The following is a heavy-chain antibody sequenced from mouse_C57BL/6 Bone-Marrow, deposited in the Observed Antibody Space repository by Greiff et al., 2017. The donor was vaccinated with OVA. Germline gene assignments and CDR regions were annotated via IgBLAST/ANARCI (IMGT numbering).Heavy chain of an antibody. CDR1: GFNIKDDY. CDR2: IDPENGDT. V-gene: IGHV14-4*01. J-gene: IGHJ4*01. D-gene: IGHD1-1*01. Sequence: VQLPQSGAELVRPGASVKLSCTASGFNIKDDYMHWVKQRPEQGLEWIGWIDPENGDTEYASKFQGKATITADTSSNTAYLQLSSLTSEDTAVYYCTTGKVATGMDYWGQGTSVTVSS. CDR3: TTGKVATGMDY.